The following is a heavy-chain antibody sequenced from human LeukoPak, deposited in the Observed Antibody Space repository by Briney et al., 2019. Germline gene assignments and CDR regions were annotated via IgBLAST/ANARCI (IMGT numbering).Heavy chain of an antibody. J-gene: IGHJ4*02. CDR2: ISSSSSCI. Sequence: GGSLRLSCAASGFTFSSYSMNWVRQAPGMGLEWVSSISSSSSCIYYADSVKGRFTISRDNAKNSLYLQMNSLRAEDTAVYYCARDIVGATTFDYWGQGTLVTVSS. CDR3: ARDIVGATTFDY. V-gene: IGHV3-21*01. CDR1: GFTFSSYS. D-gene: IGHD1-26*01.